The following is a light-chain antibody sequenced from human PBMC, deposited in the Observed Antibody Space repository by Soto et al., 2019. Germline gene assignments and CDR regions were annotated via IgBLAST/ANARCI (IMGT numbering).Light chain of an antibody. CDR3: IQPLPEWT. V-gene: IGKV2-28*01. J-gene: IGKJ1*01. CDR1: QGLLHSNGYNY. Sequence: DMVMTQSPLSLPVTPGEPASISCRSSQGLLHSNGYNYWDWYLQKPGQSQQLLIYWGSNRASEVPDRFSGSGSGTEFALKISRVEAEDVGVYYCIQPLPEWTCGQGTKVEIK. CDR2: WGS.